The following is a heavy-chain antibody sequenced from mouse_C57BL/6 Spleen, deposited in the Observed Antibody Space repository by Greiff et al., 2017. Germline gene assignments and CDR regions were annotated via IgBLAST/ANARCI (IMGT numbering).Heavy chain of an antibody. V-gene: IGHV1-9*01. CDR3: AKGGYSKKYFDV. CDR2: ILPGSGST. Sequence: QVQLQQSGAELMKPGASVKLSCKATGYTFTGYWIEWVKQRPGHGLEWIGEILPGSGSTNYNEKFKGKATFTADTYSNTAYLQLSRLTTEDSAISYCAKGGYSKKYFDVWGTGTTVTVSS. CDR1: GYTFTGYW. J-gene: IGHJ1*03. D-gene: IGHD2-5*01.